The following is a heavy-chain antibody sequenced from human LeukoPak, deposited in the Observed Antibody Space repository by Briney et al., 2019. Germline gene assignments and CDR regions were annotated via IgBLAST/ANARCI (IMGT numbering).Heavy chain of an antibody. J-gene: IGHJ4*02. CDR2: IYYTGST. Sequence: SETLSLTCTVSGGSISGYYWSWIRQPPGKGLEWLGYIYYTGSTNYNPSLESRVTISVDTPKNQLSLKLSSATAADTAVYYCARGWTTVTYYFDYWGQGTLVTVSS. V-gene: IGHV4-59*01. D-gene: IGHD4-17*01. CDR1: GGSISGYY. CDR3: ARGWTTVTYYFDY.